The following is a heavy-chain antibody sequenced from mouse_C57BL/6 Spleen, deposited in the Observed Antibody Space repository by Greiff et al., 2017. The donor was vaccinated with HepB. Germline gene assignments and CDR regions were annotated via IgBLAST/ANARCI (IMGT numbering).Heavy chain of an antibody. V-gene: IGHV1-62-2*01. CDR2: FYPGSGSI. CDR1: GYTFTEYT. Sequence: QVHVKQSGAELVKPGASVKLSCKASGYTFTEYTIHWVKQRSGQGLEWIGWFYPGSGSIKYNEKFKDKATLTADKSSSTVYMELSRLTSEDSAVDFCARHEEAGIYYGNYAWFAYWGQGTLVTVSA. D-gene: IGHD2-1*01. CDR3: ARHEEAGIYYGNYAWFAY. J-gene: IGHJ3*01.